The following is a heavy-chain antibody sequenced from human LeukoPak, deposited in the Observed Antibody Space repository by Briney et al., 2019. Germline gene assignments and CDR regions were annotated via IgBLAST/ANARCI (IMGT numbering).Heavy chain of an antibody. V-gene: IGHV3-21*01. CDR1: GFTFSSYS. Sequence: GGSLRLSCAASGFTFSSYSMNWVRQAPGKGLEWVSSISSSSSYIYYADSVKGRFTISRDNAKNSLYLQMNSLRAEDTAVYYCASTGYSSSWYESGNDYWGQGTLVTVSS. J-gene: IGHJ4*02. CDR3: ASTGYSSSWYESGNDY. D-gene: IGHD6-13*01. CDR2: ISSSSSYI.